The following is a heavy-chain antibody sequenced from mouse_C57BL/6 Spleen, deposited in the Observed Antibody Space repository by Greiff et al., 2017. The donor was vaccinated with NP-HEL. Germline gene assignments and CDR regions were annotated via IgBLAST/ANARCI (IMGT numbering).Heavy chain of an antibody. D-gene: IGHD1-1*01. Sequence: QVQLQQSGAELVRPGASVKLSCKASGYTFTDYYINWVKQRPGQGLEWIARIYPGSGNTYYNEKFKGKATLTAEKSSSTAYMQLSSLTSEDSAVYFCASRGYYGSSLFAYWGQGTLVTVSA. J-gene: IGHJ3*01. CDR3: ASRGYYGSSLFAY. CDR2: IYPGSGNT. V-gene: IGHV1-76*01. CDR1: GYTFTDYY.